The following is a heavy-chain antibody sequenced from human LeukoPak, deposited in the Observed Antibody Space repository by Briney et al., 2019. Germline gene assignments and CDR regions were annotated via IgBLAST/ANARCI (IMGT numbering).Heavy chain of an antibody. Sequence: PSETLSLTCTVSGGSISSYYWSWIRQPAGKGLEWIGRIYTSGSTNYNPSLKSRVTMSVDTSKNQFSLKLSSVTAADTAVYYCARSLTGARSYCGGDCCFDYWGQGTLVTVSS. J-gene: IGHJ4*02. CDR1: GGSISSYY. V-gene: IGHV4-4*07. CDR3: ARSLTGARSYCGGDCCFDY. D-gene: IGHD2-21*01. CDR2: IYTSGST.